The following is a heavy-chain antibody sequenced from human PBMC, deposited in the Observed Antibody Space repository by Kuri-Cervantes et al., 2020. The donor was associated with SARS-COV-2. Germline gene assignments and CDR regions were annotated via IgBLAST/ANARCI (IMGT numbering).Heavy chain of an antibody. D-gene: IGHD4-23*01. CDR1: GGTFSSYT. Sequence: SVKVSCKASGGTFSSYTISWVRQAPGQGLEWMGGIIPIFGTANYAQKFQGRVTITADESTSTAYMELSSLRSEDTAVYYCARVVGDYGGNFDYWSQGTLVTVSS. CDR2: IIPIFGTA. J-gene: IGHJ4*02. V-gene: IGHV1-69*13. CDR3: ARVVGDYGGNFDY.